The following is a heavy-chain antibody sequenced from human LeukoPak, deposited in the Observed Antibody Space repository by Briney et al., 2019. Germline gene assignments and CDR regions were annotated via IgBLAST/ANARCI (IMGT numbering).Heavy chain of an antibody. V-gene: IGHV4-4*02. J-gene: IGHJ4*02. CDR2: IYHSGST. D-gene: IGHD3-10*01. Sequence: SETLSLTCGVSGGSISSSNWWSWVRQPPGKGLEWIGYIYHSGSTKYNPSLKSRVTISVDTSKNQFSLKLSSVTAADTAVYYCARHGDDYGSGSYYRVSFDYWGQGTLVTVSS. CDR3: ARHGDDYGSGSYYRVSFDY. CDR1: GGSISSSNW.